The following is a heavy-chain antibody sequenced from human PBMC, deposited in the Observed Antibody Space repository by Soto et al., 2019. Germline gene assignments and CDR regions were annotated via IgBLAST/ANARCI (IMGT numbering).Heavy chain of an antibody. CDR2: IYYSGST. CDR1: GGSISSYY. D-gene: IGHD6-13*01. CDR3: ARHPRPQGIAADNDYYYYYMDV. Sequence: QVQLQESGPGLVKPSETLSLTCTVSGGSISSYYWSWIRQPPGKGLEWIGYIYYSGSTNYNPSLKSRVTISVDTSKDQSSLKLSSVTAADTAVYYCARHPRPQGIAADNDYYYYYMDVWGKGTTVTVSS. J-gene: IGHJ6*03. V-gene: IGHV4-59*08.